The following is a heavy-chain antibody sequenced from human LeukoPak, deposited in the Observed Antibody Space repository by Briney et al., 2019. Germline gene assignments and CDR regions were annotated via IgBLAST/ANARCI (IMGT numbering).Heavy chain of an antibody. Sequence: PSETLSLTCIVSGGSISSGDYYWSWIRQPPGKGLEWIGYIYYSGSTYYNPSLKSRVTISVDTSKNQFSLKLSSVTAADTAVYYCARNTYYYDSSGHKQAFDIWGQGTMVTVSS. D-gene: IGHD3-22*01. CDR3: ARNTYYYDSSGHKQAFDI. CDR1: GGSISSGDYY. J-gene: IGHJ3*02. V-gene: IGHV4-30-4*01. CDR2: IYYSGST.